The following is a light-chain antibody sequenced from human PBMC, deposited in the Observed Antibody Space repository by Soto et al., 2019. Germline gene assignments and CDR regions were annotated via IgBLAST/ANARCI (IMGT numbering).Light chain of an antibody. J-gene: IGKJ5*01. V-gene: IGKV1-39*01. CDR1: QSISSY. Sequence: DIQMTQSPSSLSASVGDRVTITCRASQSISSYLNWYQQKPGKAPKLLIYAASSLQSGVPSRFSGSGSGTDFTLTISSLQPEDFATYYSQQSYSTPITFGHGTRLEIK. CDR2: AAS. CDR3: QQSYSTPIT.